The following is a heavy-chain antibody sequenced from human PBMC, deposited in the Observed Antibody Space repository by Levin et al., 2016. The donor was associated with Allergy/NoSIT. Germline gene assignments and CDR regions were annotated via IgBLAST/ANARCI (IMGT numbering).Heavy chain of an antibody. J-gene: IGHJ6*02. Sequence: PGKGLEWIGEINHSGSTNYNPSLKSRVTISVDTSKNQFSLKLSSVTAADTAVYYCARGYGGVTAIGYYYYYGMDVWGQGTTVTVSS. CDR2: INHSGST. V-gene: IGHV4-34*01. D-gene: IGHD2-21*02. CDR3: ARGYGGVTAIGYYYYYGMDV.